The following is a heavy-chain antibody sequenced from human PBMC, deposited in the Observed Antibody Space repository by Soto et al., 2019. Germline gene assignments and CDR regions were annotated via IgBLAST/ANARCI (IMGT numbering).Heavy chain of an antibody. D-gene: IGHD3-22*01. CDR3: ARERGGEYYYDSSGYSIDY. V-gene: IGHV1-69*01. CDR2: IIPIFGTA. CDR1: GGTFSSYA. J-gene: IGHJ4*02. Sequence: QVQLVQSGAEVKKPGSSVKVSCKASGGTFSSYAISWVRQAPGQGHEWMGGIIPIFGTANYAQKFQGRVTITADESTSTAYMELSSLRSEDTAVYYCARERGGEYYYDSSGYSIDYWGQGTLVTVSS.